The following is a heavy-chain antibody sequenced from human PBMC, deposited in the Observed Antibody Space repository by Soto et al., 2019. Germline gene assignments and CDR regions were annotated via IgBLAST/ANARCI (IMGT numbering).Heavy chain of an antibody. J-gene: IGHJ6*03. CDR2: ISYDGSNK. CDR3: AKALRYFDWLLYGVYYYYMDV. CDR1: GFTFSSYG. Sequence: GGSLRLSCAASGFTFSSYGMHWVRQAPGKGLEWVAVISYDGSNKYYADSVKGRFTISRDNSKNTLYLQMNSLRAEDTAVYYCAKALRYFDWLLYGVYYYYMDVWGKGTTVTVSS. D-gene: IGHD3-9*01. V-gene: IGHV3-30*18.